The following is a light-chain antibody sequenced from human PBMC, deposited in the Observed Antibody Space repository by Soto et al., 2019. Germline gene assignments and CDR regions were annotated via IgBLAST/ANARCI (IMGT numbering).Light chain of an antibody. CDR3: QQYNNWPLT. CDR1: QSVSSN. Sequence: EIVLTQSPGTLSLSPGERATLSCRASQSVSSNLAWYQQKPGQAPRLLIYGASTRATGIPARFSGSGSGTEFTLTISSLQSEDFAVYYCQQYNNWPLTVGGGTKVDSK. CDR2: GAS. J-gene: IGKJ4*01. V-gene: IGKV3-15*01.